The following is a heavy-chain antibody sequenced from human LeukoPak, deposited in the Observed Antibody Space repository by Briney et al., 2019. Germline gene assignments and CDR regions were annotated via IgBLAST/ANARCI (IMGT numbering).Heavy chain of an antibody. Sequence: GRSLRLSCAASGFTFDDYAMHWVRQAPGKGLEWVSGISWNSGSIGYADSVKGRFTISRDNAKNSLYLQMNSLRAEDTALYYCAKVAYSSSWYAPHFDYGGQGTLVTVSS. D-gene: IGHD6-13*01. CDR2: ISWNSGSI. V-gene: IGHV3-9*01. J-gene: IGHJ4*02. CDR3: AKVAYSSSWYAPHFDY. CDR1: GFTFDDYA.